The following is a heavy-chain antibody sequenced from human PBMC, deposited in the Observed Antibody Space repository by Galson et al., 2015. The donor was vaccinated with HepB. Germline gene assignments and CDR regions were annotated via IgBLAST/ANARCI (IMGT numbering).Heavy chain of an antibody. Sequence: TLSLTCSVSGGSISSAGFYWNWIRHHPRKGLEWMGYIYADGSTYYNPSLNSRLSISADTSKNQFSLKLSSVTSADTAVYYCVGYGDLPWYWGQGTLVTVSS. D-gene: IGHD4-17*01. CDR1: GGSISSAGFY. CDR2: IYADGST. V-gene: IGHV4-31*03. J-gene: IGHJ4*02. CDR3: VGYGDLPWY.